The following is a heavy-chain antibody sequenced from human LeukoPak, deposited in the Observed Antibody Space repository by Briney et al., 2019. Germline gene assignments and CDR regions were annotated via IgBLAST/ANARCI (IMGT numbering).Heavy chain of an antibody. Sequence: SETLSLTCAVSGGSISSGGYSWSWIRQPPGKGLEWIGYIYHSGSTYYNPSLKSRVTISADTSNNQFSLKLSSVTAADTAVYYCARVGGTNYYYYGMDVWGQGTTVTVSS. D-gene: IGHD1-1*01. CDR2: IYHSGST. CDR3: ARVGGTNYYYYGMDV. V-gene: IGHV4-30-2*01. CDR1: GGSISSGGYS. J-gene: IGHJ6*02.